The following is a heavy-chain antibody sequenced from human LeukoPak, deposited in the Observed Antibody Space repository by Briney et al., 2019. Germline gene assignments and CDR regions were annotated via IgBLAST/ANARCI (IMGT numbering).Heavy chain of an antibody. J-gene: IGHJ6*02. CDR3: ARYSVVPAATAVMDV. CDR1: GGSFSGYY. D-gene: IGHD2-2*01. CDR2: INHSGST. V-gene: IGHV4-34*01. Sequence: SETLSLTCAVYGGSFSGYYWSWIRQPPGKGLEWIGEINHSGSTNYNPSLKSRVTISVDTSKNQFSLKLSSVTAADTAVYYRARYSVVPAATAVMDVWGQGTTVTVSS.